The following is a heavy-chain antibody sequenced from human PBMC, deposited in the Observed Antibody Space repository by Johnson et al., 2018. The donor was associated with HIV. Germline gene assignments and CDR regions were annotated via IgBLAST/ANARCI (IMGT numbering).Heavy chain of an antibody. D-gene: IGHD3-3*01. CDR2: IRYDGSSK. CDR1: GLTFNSYG. Sequence: QVQLVESGGGVVQPGGSLRLSCAAPGLTFNSYGMDWVRQAPCKGLEWVAFIRYDGSSKYYADSVKGRFTISRDNSKNTLYLQMGSLRAEDMAVYYCARARGDFWSGYPAFDIWGQGTMVTVSS. CDR3: ARARGDFWSGYPAFDI. J-gene: IGHJ3*02. V-gene: IGHV3-30*02.